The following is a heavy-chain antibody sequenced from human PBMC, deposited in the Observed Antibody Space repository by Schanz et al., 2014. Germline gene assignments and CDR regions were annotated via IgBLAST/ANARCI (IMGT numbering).Heavy chain of an antibody. CDR3: XKDPHRDYGGNPPPFSL. D-gene: IGHD4-17*01. CDR1: GFTFSAYG. CDR2: IWFDGNNK. V-gene: IGHV3-33*01. Sequence: QVQLVESGGGVVQPGRSLRLSCAASGFTFSAYGMHWVRQAPGKGLEWVAVIWFDGNNKFYADSVKGRFTISRDNSKXXXXXQMSXXXXXXXXXXXXXKDPHRDYGGNPPPFSLWGQGTMVTVSS. J-gene: IGHJ3*01.